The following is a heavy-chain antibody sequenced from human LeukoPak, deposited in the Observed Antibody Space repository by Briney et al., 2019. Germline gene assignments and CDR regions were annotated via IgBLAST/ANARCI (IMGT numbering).Heavy chain of an antibody. CDR1: GXTFSSYS. CDR3: ARNLKWFGDLWGAFDI. J-gene: IGHJ3*02. Sequence: GGSXXLSXXASGXTFSSYSMNWVRXXPGXXXXXXSYXSSSSSTIYYADSVKGRFTISRDNSKNTLYLQMSSLRAEDTAVYYCARNLKWFGDLWGAFDIWGQGTMVTVSS. D-gene: IGHD3-10*01. V-gene: IGHV3-48*01. CDR2: XSSSSSTI.